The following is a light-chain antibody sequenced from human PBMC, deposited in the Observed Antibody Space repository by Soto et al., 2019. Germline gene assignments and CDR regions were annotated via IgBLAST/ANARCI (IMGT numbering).Light chain of an antibody. CDR3: QQANSFPHT. Sequence: DIQMTQSPSSVSASVGDRVTITSGASQGISSLVAWYQQKPGKAPNLLIHTTSSLQSGVPSRFSGSGSRTGFTLAISGLQYEDFAPNYVQQANSFPHTFGGGIKVEIK. CDR1: QGISSL. V-gene: IGKV1-12*01. J-gene: IGKJ4*01. CDR2: TTS.